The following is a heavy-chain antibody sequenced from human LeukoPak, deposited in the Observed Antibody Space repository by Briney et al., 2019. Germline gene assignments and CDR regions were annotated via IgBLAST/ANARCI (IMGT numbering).Heavy chain of an antibody. V-gene: IGHV3-7*03. D-gene: IGHD1-1*01. CDR3: VRDGNDGLNDWEY. CDR2: TNKDGSEK. CDR1: GFIFTDYW. J-gene: IGHJ1*01. Sequence: GGSLRLSCEASGFIFTDYWMTWARQAPGKGLEWVANTNKDGSEKWYVDSVKGRFTISRDNAKNSLYLQMNSLKAGDTALYYCVRDGNDGLNDWEYWGQGALVTVSS.